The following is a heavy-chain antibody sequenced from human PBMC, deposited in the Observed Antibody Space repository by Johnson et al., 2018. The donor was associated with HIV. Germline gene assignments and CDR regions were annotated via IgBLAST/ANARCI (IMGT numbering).Heavy chain of an antibody. J-gene: IGHJ3*02. CDR1: GFTFSSYW. D-gene: IGHD4-17*01. V-gene: IGHV3-7*01. Sequence: EVQLVESGGGLVQPGGSLRLSCAASGFTFSSYWMSWVRQAPGKGLEWVANIKQDGSEKYYVDSVKGRFTISRDNSKNTLYLQMNSLRAEDTAVYYCARGRKTVTTVRPSAFDIWGQGTMVTVSS. CDR3: ARGRKTVTTVRPSAFDI. CDR2: IKQDGSEK.